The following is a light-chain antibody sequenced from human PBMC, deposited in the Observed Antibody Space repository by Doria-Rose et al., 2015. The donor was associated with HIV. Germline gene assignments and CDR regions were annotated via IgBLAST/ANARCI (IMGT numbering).Light chain of an antibody. Sequence: TQSPGTLSLSPGERATLSCRASQSFSSTYLAWYQQKPGQAPSLLIYGGSTRATGIPDRFSASGSGTDFTLTINRLEPEDFALYYCHQYRTSWTFGQGTKVEI. CDR2: GGS. V-gene: IGKV3-20*01. CDR1: QSFSSTY. CDR3: HQYRTSWT. J-gene: IGKJ1*01.